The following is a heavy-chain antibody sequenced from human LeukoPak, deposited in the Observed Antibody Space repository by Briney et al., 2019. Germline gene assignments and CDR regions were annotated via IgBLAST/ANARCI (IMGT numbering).Heavy chain of an antibody. Sequence: GGSLRLSCAPSGFSFSSYAMHWVRQAPGKGLEWVAVISYDGSNKYYADSVKGRFTISRDNSKNTLYLQMNSLRAEDTAVYYCARALPGVTSSNFDYWGQGTLVTVSS. V-gene: IGHV3-30*04. CDR1: GFSFSSYA. CDR2: ISYDGSNK. CDR3: ARALPGVTSSNFDY. D-gene: IGHD2-2*01. J-gene: IGHJ4*02.